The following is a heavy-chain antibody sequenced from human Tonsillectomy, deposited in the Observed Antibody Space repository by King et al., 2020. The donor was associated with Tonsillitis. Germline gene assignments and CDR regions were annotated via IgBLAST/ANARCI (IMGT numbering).Heavy chain of an antibody. D-gene: IGHD3-16*01. V-gene: IGHV4-39*01. CDR1: GGSISSSNYY. Sequence: QLQESGPGLVKPSETLSLTCTVSGGSISSSNYYWGWIRQPPGKGLEWIGNIFYTGSTYYNPSLKSRVTISVDPSKNQFSLKVSSVTAADTAVYYCARCLGNFDYWGQGTLVTVSS. CDR3: ARCLGNFDY. CDR2: IFYTGST. J-gene: IGHJ4*02.